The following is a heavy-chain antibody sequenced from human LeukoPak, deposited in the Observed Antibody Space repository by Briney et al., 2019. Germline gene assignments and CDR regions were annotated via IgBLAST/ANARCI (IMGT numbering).Heavy chain of an antibody. J-gene: IGHJ3*02. D-gene: IGHD1-26*01. CDR2: VNPSGGGT. CDR1: GYTFTDYY. V-gene: IGHV1-46*01. Sequence: ASMKVSCKASGYTFTDYYMHWVRQAPGQGLEWMGIVNPSGGGTRYAQRFQDRVTMTRDMSTSTVYMELSNLRSEDTAVFYCARRYSGNQGAAFDIWGQGTMVTVSS. CDR3: ARRYSGNQGAAFDI.